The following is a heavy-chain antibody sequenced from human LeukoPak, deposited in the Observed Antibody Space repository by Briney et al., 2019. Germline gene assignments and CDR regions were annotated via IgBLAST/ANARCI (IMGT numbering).Heavy chain of an antibody. V-gene: IGHV4-59*01. CDR1: GGSISGYF. CDR2: IYYSGST. CDR3: ARGSGSYSGATDY. J-gene: IGHJ4*02. Sequence: SETLSLTCTVSGGSISGYFWSWIRQPPGKGLEWIGHIYYSGSTTYNPSLKSRVTISVDTSKNRFSLKLSSVTAADTAVYYCARGSGSYSGATDYWGQGTLVTVSS. D-gene: IGHD1-26*01.